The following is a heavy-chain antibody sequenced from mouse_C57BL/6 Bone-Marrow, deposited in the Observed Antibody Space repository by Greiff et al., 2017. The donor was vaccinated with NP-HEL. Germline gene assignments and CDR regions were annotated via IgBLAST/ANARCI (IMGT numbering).Heavy chain of an antibody. CDR1: GYTFTSYW. J-gene: IGHJ1*03. CDR3: ARYLFHWYFDV. V-gene: IGHV1-64*01. D-gene: IGHD1-1*01. Sequence: QVHVKQPGAELVKPGASVKLSCKASGYTFTSYWMHWVKQRPGQGLEWIGMIHPNSGSTNYNEKFKSKATLTVDKSSSTAYMQLSSLTSEDSAVYYCARYLFHWYFDVWGTGTTVTVSS. CDR2: IHPNSGST.